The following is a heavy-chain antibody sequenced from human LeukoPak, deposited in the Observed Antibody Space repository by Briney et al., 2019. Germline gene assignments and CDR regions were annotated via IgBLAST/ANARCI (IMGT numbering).Heavy chain of an antibody. CDR1: GGTFSSYA. CDR2: INPSGGST. CDR3: ARVCGGVWLGYFDY. D-gene: IGHD2-21*01. J-gene: IGHJ4*02. V-gene: IGHV1-46*01. Sequence: ASVKVSCKASGGTFSSYAISWVRQAPGQGLEWMGIINPSGGSTSYAQKFQGRVTMTRDTSTSTVYMELSSLRSEDTAVYYCARVCGGVWLGYFDYWGQGTLVTVSS.